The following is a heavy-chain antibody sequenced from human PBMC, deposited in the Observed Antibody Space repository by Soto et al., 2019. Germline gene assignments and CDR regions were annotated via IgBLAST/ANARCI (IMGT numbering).Heavy chain of an antibody. D-gene: IGHD3-3*01. CDR2: ISYDGSNK. J-gene: IGHJ4*02. V-gene: IGHV3-30*18. CDR1: GFTFSSYG. CDR3: AKDVRFLEWLPDFDY. Sequence: QVQLVESGGGVVQPGRSLRLSCAASGFTFSSYGMHWVRQAPGKGLEWVAVISYDGSNKYYADSVKGRFTISRDNSKNTLYLQMNSLRAEDTAVYYCAKDVRFLEWLPDFDYWGQGTLVTVSS.